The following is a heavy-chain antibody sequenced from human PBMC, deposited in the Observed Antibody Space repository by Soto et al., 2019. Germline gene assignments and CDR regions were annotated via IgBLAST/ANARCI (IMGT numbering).Heavy chain of an antibody. Sequence: VSGPTLVNPTQTLTLTCTFSGFSLSTSGMCVSWIRQPPGKALEWLALIDWDDDKYYSTSLKTRLTISKDTSKNQVVLTMTNMDPVDTATYYCARISTIFGVVTQPYYYYGMDVWGQGTTVTVSS. CDR1: GFSLSTSGMC. J-gene: IGHJ6*02. CDR2: IDWDDDK. V-gene: IGHV2-70*01. CDR3: ARISTIFGVVTQPYYYYGMDV. D-gene: IGHD3-3*01.